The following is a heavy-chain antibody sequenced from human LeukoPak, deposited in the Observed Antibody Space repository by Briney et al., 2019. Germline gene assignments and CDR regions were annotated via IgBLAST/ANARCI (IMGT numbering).Heavy chain of an antibody. V-gene: IGHV4-39*01. CDR1: GGSISSSSYY. Sequence: PSETLSLTCTVSGGSISSSSYYWGWIRQPPGKGLEWIGSIYYSGSTYYNPSLKSRVTISVDTSKNQFSLKLSSVTAADTAVYYCAGDSGSYENAFDIWGQGTMVTVSS. D-gene: IGHD1-26*01. CDR2: IYYSGST. CDR3: AGDSGSYENAFDI. J-gene: IGHJ3*02.